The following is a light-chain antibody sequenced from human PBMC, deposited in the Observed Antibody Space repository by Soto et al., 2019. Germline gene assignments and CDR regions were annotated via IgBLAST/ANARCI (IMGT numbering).Light chain of an antibody. Sequence: QSVLTRPPSVSGAPGQRVSISCTWSRTNIEAGYGVHGYQQRPGTAPKLLIVGGTIRHSGVPDRLSASTSGPSASLAISGLRAEDECDYYCRSYDSALGDGYVFGTGT. V-gene: IGLV1-40*01. CDR2: GGT. CDR1: RTNIEAGYG. CDR3: RSYDSALGDGYV. J-gene: IGLJ1*01.